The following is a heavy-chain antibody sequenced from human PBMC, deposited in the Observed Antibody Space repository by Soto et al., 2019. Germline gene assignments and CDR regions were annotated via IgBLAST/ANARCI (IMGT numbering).Heavy chain of an antibody. Sequence: GGSLRLSCAASGFTFSSYSMNWVRQAPGKGLEWVSSISSSSSYIYYADSVKGRFTISRDNAKNSLYLQMNSLRAEDTAVYYCAPRYYYGSGSYQGDPYYFDYWGQGTLVTVSS. V-gene: IGHV3-21*01. CDR2: ISSSSSYI. J-gene: IGHJ4*02. CDR3: APRYYYGSGSYQGDPYYFDY. D-gene: IGHD3-10*01. CDR1: GFTFSSYS.